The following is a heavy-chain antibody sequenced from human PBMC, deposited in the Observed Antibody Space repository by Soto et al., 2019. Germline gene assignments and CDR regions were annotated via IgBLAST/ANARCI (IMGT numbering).Heavy chain of an antibody. CDR1: GFTFSSYA. V-gene: IGHV3-23*01. CDR3: AKRGRGAVAFDY. J-gene: IGHJ4*02. D-gene: IGHD6-19*01. CDR2: ISGSGTGT. Sequence: EVQLLESGGGLVHPGGSLRLSCAASGFTFSSYAMSWVRQAPGKGLEWVSTISGSGTGTYYAYSVTGRFTISRDNSKNTLYLQMNSLRAEDTAVYYCAKRGRGAVAFDYWGQGTLVTVSS.